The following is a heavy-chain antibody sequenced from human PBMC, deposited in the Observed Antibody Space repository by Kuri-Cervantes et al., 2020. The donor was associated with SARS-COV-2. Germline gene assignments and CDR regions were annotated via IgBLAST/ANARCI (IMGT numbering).Heavy chain of an antibody. J-gene: IGHJ3*02. V-gene: IGHV4-34*01. CDR3: ARGGTRRDDALDI. CDR2: INHSGNT. Sequence: SQTLSLTCAVYGGSFSDYYWSWVRQPPGKGLEWIGEINHSGNTNYDPSLKSRVSISIDTSKNQFSLKLNSVTAADTAIYYCARGGTRRDDALDIWGQGTLVTVSS. CDR1: GGSFSDYY.